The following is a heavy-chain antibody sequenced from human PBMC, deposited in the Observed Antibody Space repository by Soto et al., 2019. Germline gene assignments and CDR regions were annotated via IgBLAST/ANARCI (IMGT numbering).Heavy chain of an antibody. J-gene: IGHJ5*02. CDR1: GFTFSSYA. Sequence: QVQLVESGGGVVQPGRSLRLSCAASGFTFSSYAMHWVRQAPGKGLEWVAVISYDGSNKYYADSVKGRFTISRDNSKNTLYLQMNSLRAEDTAVYYCARDPQGDCSGGSCYLREFSWFDPWGQGTLVTVSS. CDR2: ISYDGSNK. CDR3: ARDPQGDCSGGSCYLREFSWFDP. V-gene: IGHV3-30-3*01. D-gene: IGHD2-15*01.